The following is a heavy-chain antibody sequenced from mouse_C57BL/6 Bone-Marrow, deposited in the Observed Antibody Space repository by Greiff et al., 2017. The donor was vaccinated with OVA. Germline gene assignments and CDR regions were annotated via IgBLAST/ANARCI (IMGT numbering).Heavy chain of an antibody. Sequence: VQLQQYGAELVRPGASVTLSCKASGYTFTDYEMHWVQQTPVHGLEWIGAIDPETGGTAYNQKFKGKAILTADKSSSTAYMELRSLTSEDSAVYYCTRGYSNYYAMDYWGQGTSVTVSS. D-gene: IGHD2-5*01. CDR2: IDPETGGT. CDR1: GYTFTDYE. V-gene: IGHV1-15*01. CDR3: TRGYSNYYAMDY. J-gene: IGHJ4*01.